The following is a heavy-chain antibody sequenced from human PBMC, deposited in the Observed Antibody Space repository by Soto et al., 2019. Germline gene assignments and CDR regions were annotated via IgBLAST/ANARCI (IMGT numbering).Heavy chain of an antibody. CDR1: GYTFTGYY. V-gene: IGHV1-2*04. Sequence: QVQLVQSGAEVKKPGASVKVSCKASGYTFTGYYMHWVRQAPGQGLEWMGWINPNSGGTNYAQKFKGWVTMTRDTSISTAYMELSRLRSDDTAVYYCARGDIVVVVAAHGPTDNWFDPWGQGTLVTVSS. J-gene: IGHJ5*02. CDR3: ARGDIVVVVAAHGPTDNWFDP. CDR2: INPNSGGT. D-gene: IGHD2-15*01.